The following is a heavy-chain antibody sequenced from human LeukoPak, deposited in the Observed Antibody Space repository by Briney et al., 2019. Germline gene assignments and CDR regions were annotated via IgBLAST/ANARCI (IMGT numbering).Heavy chain of an antibody. CDR2: INPNSGGT. J-gene: IGHJ4*02. CDR3: AKTRGASIAVAGTGMDY. D-gene: IGHD6-19*01. V-gene: IGHV1-2*02. CDR1: GYTFTGYY. Sequence: ASVKVSCKASGYTFTGYYMHWVRQAPRQGLEWMGWINPNSGGTNYAQKFQGRVTMTRDTSISTAYMELSRLRSDDTAVYYCAKTRGASIAVAGTGMDYWGQGTLVTVSS.